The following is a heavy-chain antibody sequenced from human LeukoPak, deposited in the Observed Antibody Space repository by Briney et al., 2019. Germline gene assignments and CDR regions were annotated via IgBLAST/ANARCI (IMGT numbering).Heavy chain of an antibody. Sequence: SVKVSCKASGGTFSSYAISWVRQAPGQGLEWMGGIILIFGTANYAQKFQGRVTITADKSTSTAYMELSSLRSEDTAVYYCARGNYDIPDSDWGQGTLVTVSS. D-gene: IGHD3-22*01. J-gene: IGHJ4*02. CDR3: ARGNYDIPDSD. V-gene: IGHV1-69*06. CDR2: IILIFGTA. CDR1: GGTFSSYA.